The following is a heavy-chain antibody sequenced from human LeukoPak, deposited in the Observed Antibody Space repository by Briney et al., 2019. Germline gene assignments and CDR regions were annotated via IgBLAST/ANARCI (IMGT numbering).Heavy chain of an antibody. CDR1: GFTVSSNY. CDR2: IYSGGNT. V-gene: IGHV3-66*01. D-gene: IGHD6-13*01. J-gene: IGHJ3*02. CDR3: AKDWPSEWQQLPDYDAVDI. Sequence: TGGSLRLSCAASGFTVSSNYMSWVRQAPGKGLEWVSVIYSGGNTYYADSVKGRFTISGDNSKNTLYLQMNSLRVEDTAVYYCAKDWPSEWQQLPDYDAVDIWGQGMMVTVSS.